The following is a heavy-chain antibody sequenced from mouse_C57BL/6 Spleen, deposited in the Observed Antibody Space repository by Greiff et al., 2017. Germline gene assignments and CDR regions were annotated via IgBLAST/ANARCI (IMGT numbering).Heavy chain of an antibody. Sequence: EVKVVESGGGLVKPGGSLKLSCAASGFTFSSYAMSWVRQTPEKRLEWVATISDGGSYTYYPDNVKGRFTISRDNAKNNLYLQMSHLKSEDTAMYYCARERYGSSYGYFDVWGTGTTVTVSS. D-gene: IGHD1-1*01. CDR1: GFTFSSYA. CDR2: ISDGGSYT. J-gene: IGHJ1*03. CDR3: ARERYGSSYGYFDV. V-gene: IGHV5-4*01.